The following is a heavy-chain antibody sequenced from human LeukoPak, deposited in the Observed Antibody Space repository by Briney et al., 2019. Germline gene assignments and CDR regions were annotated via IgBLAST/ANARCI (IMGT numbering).Heavy chain of an antibody. Sequence: GGSLRLSCAASRFTFSSYGMHWVRQAPGKGLEWVAVISYDGSNKYYADSVKGRFTISRDNSKNTLYLQMNSLRAEDTAVYYCAKGSQLRRNWFDPWGQGTLVTVSS. D-gene: IGHD2-2*01. CDR3: AKGSQLRRNWFDP. CDR2: ISYDGSNK. J-gene: IGHJ5*02. CDR1: RFTFSSYG. V-gene: IGHV3-30*18.